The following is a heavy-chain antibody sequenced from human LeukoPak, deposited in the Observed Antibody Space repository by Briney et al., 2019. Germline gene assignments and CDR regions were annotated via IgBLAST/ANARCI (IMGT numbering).Heavy chain of an antibody. D-gene: IGHD3-10*01. CDR3: ARAITPPYYYGSGSSPRPPYMDV. Sequence: PGGSLRLSCAASGFTFSSYAMHWVRQAPGKGLEWVAVISYDGSNKYYADSVKGRFTISRDNSKDTLYLQMNSLRAEDTAVYYCARAITPPYYYGSGSSPRPPYMDVWGKGTTVTVSS. CDR2: ISYDGSNK. V-gene: IGHV3-30*04. J-gene: IGHJ6*03. CDR1: GFTFSSYA.